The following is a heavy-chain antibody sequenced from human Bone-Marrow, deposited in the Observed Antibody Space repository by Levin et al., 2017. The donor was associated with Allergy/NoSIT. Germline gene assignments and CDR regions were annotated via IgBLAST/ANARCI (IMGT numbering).Heavy chain of an antibody. V-gene: IGHV3-23*01. CDR2: ISGSGGST. J-gene: IGHJ4*02. CDR3: AKDGEWELPFDY. CDR1: GFTFSSYA. D-gene: IGHD1-26*01. Sequence: GESLKISCAASGFTFSSYAMSWVRQAPGKGLEWVSAISGSGGSTYYADSVKGRFTISRDNSKNTLYLQMNSLRAEDTAVYYCAKDGEWELPFDYWGQGTLVTVSS.